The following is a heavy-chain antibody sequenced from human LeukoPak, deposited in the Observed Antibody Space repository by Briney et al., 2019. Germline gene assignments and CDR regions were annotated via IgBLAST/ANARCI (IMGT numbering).Heavy chain of an antibody. J-gene: IGHJ3*02. CDR1: GGSISSSSYY. CDR2: IYYSGST. Sequence: SETLSLXCTVSGGSISSSSYYWGWIRQPPGKGLEWIGSIYYSGSTYYNPSLKSRVTISVDTSKNQFSLKLSSVTAADTAVYYCARQEWLVLGGAFDIWGQGTMVTVSS. D-gene: IGHD6-19*01. CDR3: ARQEWLVLGGAFDI. V-gene: IGHV4-39*01.